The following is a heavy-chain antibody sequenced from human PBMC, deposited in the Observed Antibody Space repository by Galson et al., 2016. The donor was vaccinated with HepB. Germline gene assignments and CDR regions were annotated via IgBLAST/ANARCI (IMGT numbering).Heavy chain of an antibody. D-gene: IGHD6-19*01. CDR2: ISGTGTYI. CDR3: ARAALGGYNSAGDF. CDR1: GFSFSAYA. Sequence: SLRLSCAASGFSFSAYAMNWVRQAPGKGLEWVSFISGTGTYIYYADSLKGRFTISRDNARNSLFLQMDSLGAGDTAVYYCARAALGGYNSAGDFWGQGTLVTVSS. J-gene: IGHJ4*02. V-gene: IGHV3-21*01.